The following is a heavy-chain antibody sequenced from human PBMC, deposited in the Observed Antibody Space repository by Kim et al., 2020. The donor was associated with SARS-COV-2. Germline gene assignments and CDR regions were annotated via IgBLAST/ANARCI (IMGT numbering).Heavy chain of an antibody. J-gene: IGHJ4*02. CDR2: ISGSGTTA. CDR3: AKVQSGYHDY. Sequence: GGSLRLSCAASGFIFSSYAISWVRQAPGKGLECVSVISGSGTTATYADSVKGRFTISRDNSKNTLYLQVSSLRAEDTAVYYCAKVQSGYHDYWGQGTLVTVSS. D-gene: IGHD3-22*01. CDR1: GFIFSSYA. V-gene: IGHV3-23*01.